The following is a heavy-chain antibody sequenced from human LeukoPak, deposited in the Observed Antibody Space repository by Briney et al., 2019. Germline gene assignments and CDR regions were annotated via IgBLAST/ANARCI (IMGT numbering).Heavy chain of an antibody. J-gene: IGHJ3*02. CDR3: ARTLRNDAFDI. CDR1: GGSFSGYY. V-gene: IGHV4-59*10. D-gene: IGHD1-14*01. CDR2: IYTSGST. Sequence: SETLSLTCAVYGGSFSGYYWSWIRQPAGKGLEWIGRIYTSGSTNYNPSLKSRVTISVDTSKNQFSLKLSSVTAADTAVYYCARTLRNDAFDIWGQGTMVTVSS.